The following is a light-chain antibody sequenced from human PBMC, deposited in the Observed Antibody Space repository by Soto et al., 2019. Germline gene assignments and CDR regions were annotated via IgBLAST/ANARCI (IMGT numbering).Light chain of an antibody. CDR3: QQYNNWPPWT. Sequence: EIVLTQSPGTLSLSPGERATLSCRAIQSVSSNYLAWYQQKPGQAPRLLIYAASTRATGIPDRFSGSGSGTDFTLTISRLDPEDFAVYYCQQYNNWPPWTFGQGTKVDIK. CDR2: AAS. J-gene: IGKJ1*01. V-gene: IGKV3-20*01. CDR1: QSVSSNY.